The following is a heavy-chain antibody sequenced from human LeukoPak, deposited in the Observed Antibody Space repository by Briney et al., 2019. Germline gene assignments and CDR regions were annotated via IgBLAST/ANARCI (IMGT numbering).Heavy chain of an antibody. J-gene: IGHJ5*02. Sequence: GASVKVSCKASGGTFSSYAISWVRQAPGQGLEWMGRIIPIFGTANYAQKFQGRVTITTDESTSTAYMELSSLRFEDTAVYYCARATAGYCSSTTCYGRGNWFDPWGQGTLVTVSS. CDR3: ARATAGYCSSTTCYGRGNWFDP. CDR2: IIPIFGTA. D-gene: IGHD2-2*01. CDR1: GGTFSSYA. V-gene: IGHV1-69*05.